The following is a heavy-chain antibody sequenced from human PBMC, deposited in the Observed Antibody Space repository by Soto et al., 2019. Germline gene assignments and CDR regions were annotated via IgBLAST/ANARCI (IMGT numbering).Heavy chain of an antibody. Sequence: QVQLVQSGAEVKKPGASVKVSCKASGYTFTSYGISWVRQAPGQGLEWMGWISAYSGNTNYAQKPQDRVTMTTDTPTSTAYMELRSLRSDDTAVYYCARDKDYSGSSGWFDPWGQGTLVAVSS. V-gene: IGHV1-18*04. J-gene: IGHJ5*02. CDR3: ARDKDYSGSSGWFDP. D-gene: IGHD6-6*01. CDR2: ISAYSGNT. CDR1: GYTFTSYG.